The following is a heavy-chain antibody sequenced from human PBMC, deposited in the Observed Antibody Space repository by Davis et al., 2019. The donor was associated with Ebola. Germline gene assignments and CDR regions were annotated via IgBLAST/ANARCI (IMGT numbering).Heavy chain of an antibody. Sequence: GGSLRLSCKASGYRFTNYWIGWVRQMPGRGLQWMGIIYPDDSDTTYSPSFQGQITISADKSISTAYLQWSSLKAWDTAMYYCARRSTPVMVVATNSAFDIWGQGTMVTVSS. V-gene: IGHV5-51*01. J-gene: IGHJ3*02. CDR2: IYPDDSDT. D-gene: IGHD2-15*01. CDR3: ARRSTPVMVVATNSAFDI. CDR1: GYRFTNYW.